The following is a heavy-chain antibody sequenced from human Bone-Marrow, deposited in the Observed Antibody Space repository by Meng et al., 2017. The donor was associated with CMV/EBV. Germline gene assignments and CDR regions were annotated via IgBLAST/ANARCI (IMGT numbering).Heavy chain of an antibody. CDR2: ISYDGSNK. CDR1: GFTFSSYA. Sequence: GGSLRLSCAASGFTFSSYAMHWVRQAPGKGLEWVAVISYDGSNKYYADSVKGRFTISRDNSKNTLYLQMNSLRAEDTAVYYCAKDDGYSYGHFNWGQGTLVIVSS. J-gene: IGHJ4*02. D-gene: IGHD5-18*01. V-gene: IGHV3-30-3*01. CDR3: AKDDGYSYGHFN.